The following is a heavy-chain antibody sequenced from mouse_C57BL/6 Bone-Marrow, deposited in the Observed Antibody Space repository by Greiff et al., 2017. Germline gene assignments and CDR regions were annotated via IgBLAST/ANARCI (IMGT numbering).Heavy chain of an antibody. J-gene: IGHJ2*01. CDR1: GYTFTSYW. CDR2: IDPSASYT. V-gene: IGHV1-69*01. D-gene: IGHD3-3*01. Sequence: QVQLQQPGAELVMPGASVKLSCKASGYTFTSYWMHWVKQRPGQGLEWIGEIDPSASYTNYNQKFKGKSTLTVDKSSSTAYMQLSSLTSEDSAVYYCARRGWYFDYWGQGTTLTVSS. CDR3: ARRGWYFDY.